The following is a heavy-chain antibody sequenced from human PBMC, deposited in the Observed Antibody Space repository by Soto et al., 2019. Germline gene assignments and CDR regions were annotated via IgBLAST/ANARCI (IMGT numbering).Heavy chain of an antibody. CDR2: INPNSGGT. D-gene: IGHD5-12*01. CDR3: ARDRGYSGYASRSYGMDV. Sequence: ASVKVSCKASGYTFTGYYMHWVRQAPGQGLEWMGWINPNSGGTNYAQKFQGWVTMTRDTSISTAYMELSRLRSDDTAVYYCARDRGYSGYASRSYGMDVWGQGTTVTVSS. J-gene: IGHJ6*02. V-gene: IGHV1-2*04. CDR1: GYTFTGYY.